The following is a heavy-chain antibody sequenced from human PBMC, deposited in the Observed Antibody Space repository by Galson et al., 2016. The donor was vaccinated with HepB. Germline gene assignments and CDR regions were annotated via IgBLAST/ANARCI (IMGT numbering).Heavy chain of an antibody. CDR1: GFTFTNYW. Sequence: SLRLSCAASGFTFTNYWMTWVRQAPGKGLEWVANIKEDGTEKCYADSVKGRFTISRDNARNSLYLQMNSLRAEDTGIYYCAREGLADGSYFDYWGRGTLVIVSS. CDR3: AREGLADGSYFDY. V-gene: IGHV3-7*01. J-gene: IGHJ4*02. D-gene: IGHD5-24*01. CDR2: IKEDGTEK.